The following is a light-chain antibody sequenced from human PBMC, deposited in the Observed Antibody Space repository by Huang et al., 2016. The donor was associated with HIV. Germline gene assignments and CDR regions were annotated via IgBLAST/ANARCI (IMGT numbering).Light chain of an antibody. V-gene: IGKV3-11*01. CDR1: QSISSY. CDR2: DAS. J-gene: IGKJ4*01. CDR3: QECDNWPRVT. Sequence: ELVLTQLPATLSLSPGQRAILSCRASQSISSYLAWYQQKPGQSPRLLIYDASKRATDSPARVNGSGFGTDCTLTISSLDPEDSATYYCQECDNWPRVTFGGGTKVEIK.